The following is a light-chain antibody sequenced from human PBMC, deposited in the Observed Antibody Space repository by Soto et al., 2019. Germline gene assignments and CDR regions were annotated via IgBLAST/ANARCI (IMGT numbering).Light chain of an antibody. Sequence: EIVLTKSPGTLSLSPGEGATLSCRASQSVSSSYLAWYQQKPGQAPRLLIYGASSRATGIPDRFSGSGSGTDFTLTISRLEPEDFAVYYCQQYGSSLWTFGQGTKVEIK. CDR1: QSVSSSY. CDR3: QQYGSSLWT. J-gene: IGKJ1*01. CDR2: GAS. V-gene: IGKV3-20*01.